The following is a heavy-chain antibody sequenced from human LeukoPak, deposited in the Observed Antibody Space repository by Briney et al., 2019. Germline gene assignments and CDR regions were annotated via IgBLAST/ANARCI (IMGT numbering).Heavy chain of an antibody. CDR3: ARENFEF. CDR1: GFTFSNYW. V-gene: IGHV3-7*03. Sequence: GGSLRLSCAASGFTFSNYWMNWARQAPGKRLEWVANIKKDGSEKCYVDSVKGRFTISRDNAKNSLYLQMNSLRVGDTGVYFCARENFEFWGQGTLVTVSS. CDR2: IKKDGSEK. J-gene: IGHJ4*02.